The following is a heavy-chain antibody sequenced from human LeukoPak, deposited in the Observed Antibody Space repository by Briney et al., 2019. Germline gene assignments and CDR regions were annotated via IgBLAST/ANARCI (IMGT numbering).Heavy chain of an antibody. V-gene: IGHV4-59*08. J-gene: IGHJ4*02. CDR2: IYYSGST. D-gene: IGHD2-2*01. CDR1: GGSISSYY. CDR3: ARSGYCSSTSGYSDY. Sequence: SETLSLTCTVSGGSISSYYWSWIRQPPGKGLEWIGYIYYSGSTNYNPSLKSRVTISVDTSKNQFSLKLSSATAADTAVYYCARSGYCSSTSGYSDYWGQGPLVTISS.